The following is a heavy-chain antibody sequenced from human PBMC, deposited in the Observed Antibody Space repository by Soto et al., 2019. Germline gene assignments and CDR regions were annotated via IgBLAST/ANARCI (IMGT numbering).Heavy chain of an antibody. CDR2: IYYSGST. D-gene: IGHD3-9*01. CDR3: ARDRLRYFDWLPTYYGMDV. CDR1: GGSISSGGYY. V-gene: IGHV4-61*08. J-gene: IGHJ6*02. Sequence: SETLSLTCTVSGGSISSGGYYWSWIRQHPGKGLEWIGYIYYSGSTNYNPSLKSRVTISVDTSKNQFSLKLSSVTAADTAVYYCARDRLRYFDWLPTYYGMDVWGQGTTVTVSS.